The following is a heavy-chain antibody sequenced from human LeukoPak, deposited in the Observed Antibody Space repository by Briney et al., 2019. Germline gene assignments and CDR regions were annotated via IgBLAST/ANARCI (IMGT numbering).Heavy chain of an antibody. CDR2: INHSGST. D-gene: IGHD6-19*01. CDR1: GGSFSGYY. CDR3: AREPTRPGVGSSGRYGMDV. V-gene: IGHV4-34*01. J-gene: IGHJ6*02. Sequence: SETLSLTCAVYGGSFSGYYWSWIRQPPGKGLEWIGEINHSGSTNYNPSLKCRVTIQVDTSKNQFSLKLSSVTAADTAVYYCAREPTRPGVGSSGRYGMDVWGQGTTVTVSS.